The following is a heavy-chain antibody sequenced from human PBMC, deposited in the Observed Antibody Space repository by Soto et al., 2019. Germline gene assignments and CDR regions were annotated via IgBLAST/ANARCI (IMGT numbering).Heavy chain of an antibody. CDR1: GGSISSGGYY. Sequence: SETLSLTCAVSGGSISSGGYYWSWIRQHPGKGLEWIGYIYYSGSTYYNPSLKSRVTISVDTSKNQFSLKLSSVTAADTAVYYCARAGSDYGDYETDYWGQGTLVTVSS. D-gene: IGHD4-17*01. CDR2: IYYSGST. J-gene: IGHJ4*02. V-gene: IGHV4-31*11. CDR3: ARAGSDYGDYETDY.